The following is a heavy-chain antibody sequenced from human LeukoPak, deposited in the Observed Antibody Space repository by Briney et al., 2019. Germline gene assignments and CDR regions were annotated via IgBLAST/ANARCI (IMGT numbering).Heavy chain of an antibody. V-gene: IGHV4-59*01. CDR1: GGSISSFY. J-gene: IGHJ3*02. D-gene: IGHD2-21*02. Sequence: SETLSLTCTVSGGSISSFYWSWIRQPPGKGLEWIGYNYYSGSTNYNPSLKSRVTISVDTSKNQFSLKLSSVTAADTAVYYCARWRYCGGDCYPSAFDIWGQGTMVTVSS. CDR3: ARWRYCGGDCYPSAFDI. CDR2: NYYSGST.